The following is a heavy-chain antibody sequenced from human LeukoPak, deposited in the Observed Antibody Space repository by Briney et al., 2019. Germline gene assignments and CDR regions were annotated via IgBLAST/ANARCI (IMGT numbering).Heavy chain of an antibody. CDR1: GYTFTSYD. CDR2: MNPNSGNT. D-gene: IGHD1-26*01. J-gene: IGHJ3*02. Sequence: ASVKVSCKASGYTFTSYDINWVRQATGQGLEWMGWMNPNSGNTGYAQKFQGRVTITRNTSISTAYMELSSLRSEDTAVYYCATSPVGFDAFDIWGQGTMVTVS. CDR3: ATSPVGFDAFDI. V-gene: IGHV1-8*01.